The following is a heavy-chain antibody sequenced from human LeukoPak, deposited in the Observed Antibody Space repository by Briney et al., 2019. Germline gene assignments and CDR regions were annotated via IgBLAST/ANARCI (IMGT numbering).Heavy chain of an antibody. CDR2: ISSSSSYM. V-gene: IGHV3-21*01. Sequence: PGGSLRLSCAASGFTFSSYSMNWVRQAPGKGLEWVSSISSSSSYMYYADSVKGRFTISRDNAKKSLYLQMNSLRAEDTAVYYCARGVRGLNTWANDYWGQGTLVTVSS. CDR1: GFTFSSYS. J-gene: IGHJ4*02. D-gene: IGHD3-10*01. CDR3: ARGVRGLNTWANDY.